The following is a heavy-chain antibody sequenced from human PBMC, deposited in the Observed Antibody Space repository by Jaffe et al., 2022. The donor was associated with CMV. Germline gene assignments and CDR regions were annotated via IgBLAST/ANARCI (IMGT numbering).Heavy chain of an antibody. CDR2: ISSSGSTI. CDR3: ARVRLLFGLDAFDI. D-gene: IGHD2-21*02. V-gene: IGHV3-48*03. CDR1: GFTFSSYE. J-gene: IGHJ3*02. Sequence: EVQLVESGGGLVQPGGSLRLSCAASGFTFSSYEMNWVRQAPGKGLEWVSYISSSGSTIYYADSVKGRFTISRDNAKNSLYLQMNSLRAEDTAVYYCARVRLLFGLDAFDIWGQGTMVTVSS.